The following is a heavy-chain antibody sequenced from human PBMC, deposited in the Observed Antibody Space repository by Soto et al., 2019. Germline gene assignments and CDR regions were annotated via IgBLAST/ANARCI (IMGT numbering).Heavy chain of an antibody. Sequence: QVQLVQSGAELKKPGSSVKVSCKVSGGTDGTYSINWVRQAPGQGLEWMGAIIPILSTTNYAQRFQGRVTITADESTGTFYLELTSLKFEDTAVYYCASRAMAVTWFDPWGQGTLVTVSS. J-gene: IGHJ5*02. CDR2: IIPILSTT. V-gene: IGHV1-69*01. CDR3: ASRAMAVTWFDP. D-gene: IGHD6-19*01. CDR1: GGTDGTYS.